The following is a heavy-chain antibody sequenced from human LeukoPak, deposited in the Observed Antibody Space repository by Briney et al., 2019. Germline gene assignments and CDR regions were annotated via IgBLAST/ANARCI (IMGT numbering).Heavy chain of an antibody. Sequence: EASVKVSCKASGGTFSSYAISWVRQAPGQGLEWMGGIIPIFGTANYAQKFQGRVTITADKSTSTAYMELSSLRSEDTAVYYCARDLNNNGGNSGAYWGQGTLVTVSS. J-gene: IGHJ4*02. D-gene: IGHD4-23*01. CDR3: ARDLNNNGGNSGAY. V-gene: IGHV1-69*06. CDR2: IIPIFGTA. CDR1: GGTFSSYA.